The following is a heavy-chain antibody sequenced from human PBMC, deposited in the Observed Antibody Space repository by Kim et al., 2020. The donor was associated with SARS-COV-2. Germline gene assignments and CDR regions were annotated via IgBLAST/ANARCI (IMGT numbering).Heavy chain of an antibody. V-gene: IGHV1-69*13. J-gene: IGHJ5*02. CDR3: ASSWDDGIAANNWFDP. Sequence: SVKVSCKASGGTFSSYAISWVRQAPGQGLEWMGGIIPIFGTANYAQKFQGRVTITADESTSTAYMELSSLRSEGTAVYYCASSWDDGIAANNWFDPWGQGTLVTVSS. CDR2: IIPIFGTA. D-gene: IGHD6-13*01. CDR1: GGTFSSYA.